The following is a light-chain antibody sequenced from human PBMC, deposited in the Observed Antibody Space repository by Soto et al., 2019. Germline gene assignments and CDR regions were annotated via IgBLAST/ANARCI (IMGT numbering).Light chain of an antibody. Sequence: QSALTQPASVSGSPGQSITISCTGTSSDVGGYNYVSWYQQHPGKAPKLMIYDVSNRPSGVSKRFSGSKSGNTASLTISGLQAEDEADYYCSSYTSSSPLVFGGGTKLTVL. J-gene: IGLJ2*01. CDR1: SSDVGGYNY. V-gene: IGLV2-14*01. CDR3: SSYTSSSPLV. CDR2: DVS.